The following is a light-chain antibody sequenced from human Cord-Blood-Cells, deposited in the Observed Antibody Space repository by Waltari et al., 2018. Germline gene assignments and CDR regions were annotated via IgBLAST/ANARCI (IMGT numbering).Light chain of an antibody. J-gene: IGLJ2*01. CDR1: SSDVGGYNY. CDR2: EVS. Sequence: QSALTQPASVSGSPGQSITISCTGTSSDVGGYNYVSWYKQHPGKAPKLMIYEVSNRPSGVSNRFSGSKSGNTASLTISGLQAEDEADYYCSSYTSSSTYVVFGGGTKLTVL. V-gene: IGLV2-14*01. CDR3: SSYTSSSTYVV.